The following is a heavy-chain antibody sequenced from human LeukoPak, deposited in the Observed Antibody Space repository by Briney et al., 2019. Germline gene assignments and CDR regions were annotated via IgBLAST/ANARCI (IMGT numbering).Heavy chain of an antibody. J-gene: IGHJ4*02. V-gene: IGHV4-59*01. CDR2: IYYSGST. CDR1: GGSISGYY. Sequence: SETLSLTCTVSGGSISGYYWSWIRQSPGKGLEWIGYIYYSGSTNYNPSLKSRVTISVDTSNNQFSLRLSSVTAADTPVYYCARDRYYSNFAYFDYWGQGTLVTVSS. D-gene: IGHD4-11*01. CDR3: ARDRYYSNFAYFDY.